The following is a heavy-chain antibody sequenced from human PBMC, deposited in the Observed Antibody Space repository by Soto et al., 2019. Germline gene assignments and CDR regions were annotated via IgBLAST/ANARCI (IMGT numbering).Heavy chain of an antibody. CDR2: IYYSGST. V-gene: IGHV4-39*01. Sequence: SETLSLTCTVSGGSISSSSHYWGWIRQPPGKGLEWIGSIYYSGSTYYNPSLESRVTISVDTSKNQFSLKVTSVTAADTAVYYCARATYYDSSGYQFPQRFAPWGQGTLVTVSS. CDR1: GGSISSSSHY. D-gene: IGHD3-22*01. CDR3: ARATYYDSSGYQFPQRFAP. J-gene: IGHJ5*02.